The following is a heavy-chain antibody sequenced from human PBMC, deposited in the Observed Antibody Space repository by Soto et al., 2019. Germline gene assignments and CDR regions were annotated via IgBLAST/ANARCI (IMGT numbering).Heavy chain of an antibody. V-gene: IGHV3-33*01. CDR1: GFTFSSYG. CDR2: IWYDGSNK. Sequence: PGGSLRLSCAASGFTFSSYGMHWVRQAPGKGLEWVAVIWYDGSNKYYADSVKGRFTISRDNSKNTLYLQMNSLRAEDTAVYYCARRRYDFWSGYYHYYGMDVWGQGTTVTLSS. J-gene: IGHJ6*01. D-gene: IGHD3-3*01. CDR3: ARRRYDFWSGYYHYYGMDV.